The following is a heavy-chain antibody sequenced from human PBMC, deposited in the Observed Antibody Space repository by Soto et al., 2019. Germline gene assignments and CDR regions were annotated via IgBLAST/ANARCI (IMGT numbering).Heavy chain of an antibody. CDR2: VHHSWGS. CDR3: ARQGFGPLHGLVDV. Sequence: SETLSLTCIFSGGAISSYYWSWVRLPPGKPMEWIGYVHHSWGSSYNPSLQSRVAISLDTSKSQFSLELTSVTAADTAVYYCARQGFGPLHGLVDVWGQGTTVT. V-gene: IGHV4-59*08. D-gene: IGHD3-10*01. J-gene: IGHJ6*02. CDR1: GGAISSYY.